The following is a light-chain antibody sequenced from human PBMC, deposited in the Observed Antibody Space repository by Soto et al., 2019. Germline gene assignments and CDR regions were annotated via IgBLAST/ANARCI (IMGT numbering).Light chain of an antibody. CDR2: DTS. Sequence: EIGMTQSPATLSVSTGERATLSCRASQSVSSNLAWYQHKPGQTPRLLIYDTSTRATGVPTRFSGSRSGAEFTLTINSLQSEDFAVYYCQPYNNWPLTFGGGTKVDIK. CDR1: QSVSSN. CDR3: QPYNNWPLT. V-gene: IGKV3-15*01. J-gene: IGKJ4*01.